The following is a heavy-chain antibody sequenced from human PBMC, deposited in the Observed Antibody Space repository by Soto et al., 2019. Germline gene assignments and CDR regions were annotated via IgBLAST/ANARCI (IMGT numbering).Heavy chain of an antibody. V-gene: IGHV3-23*01. J-gene: IGHJ4*02. CDR1: GFTFSSYA. Sequence: GGSLRLSCAASGFTFSSYAMSWVRQAPGKGLEWVSAISGSGGSTYYADSVKGRFTISRDNSKNTLYLQMNSLRAEDTAVYYCAKGRYSGYDFGRYFDYWGQGTLVTVSS. CDR3: AKGRYSGYDFGRYFDY. D-gene: IGHD5-12*01. CDR2: ISGSGGST.